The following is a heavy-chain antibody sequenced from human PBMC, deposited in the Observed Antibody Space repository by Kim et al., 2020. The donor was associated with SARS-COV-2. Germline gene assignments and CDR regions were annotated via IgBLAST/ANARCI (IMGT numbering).Heavy chain of an antibody. J-gene: IGHJ6*02. CDR3: ARHPEVGRQLVKVFYYYYGMDV. CDR1: GGSISSSSYY. V-gene: IGHV4-39*01. D-gene: IGHD6-6*01. Sequence: SETLSLTCTVSGGSISSSSYYWGWIRQPPGKGLEWIGSIYYSGSTYYNPSLKSRVTISVDTSKNQFSLKLSSVTAADTAVYYCARHPEVGRQLVKVFYYYYGMDVWGQGTTVTVSS. CDR2: IYYSGST.